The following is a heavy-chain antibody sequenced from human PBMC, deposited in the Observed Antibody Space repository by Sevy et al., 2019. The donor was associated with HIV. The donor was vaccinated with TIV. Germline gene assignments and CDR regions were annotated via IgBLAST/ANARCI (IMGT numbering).Heavy chain of an antibody. J-gene: IGHJ4*02. CDR1: AFTFSTYP. V-gene: IGHV3-30*04. CDR3: ARGRREASHEIDY. Sequence: GGSLRLSCAASAFTFSTYPMHWVRQAPGKGLERVAVISYDGKNKYYADSVKGRFTISRDNSKNTLFLEMNSLRAEDTAVYCCARGRREASHEIDYWGQGTLVTVSS. D-gene: IGHD5-12*01. CDR2: ISYDGKNK.